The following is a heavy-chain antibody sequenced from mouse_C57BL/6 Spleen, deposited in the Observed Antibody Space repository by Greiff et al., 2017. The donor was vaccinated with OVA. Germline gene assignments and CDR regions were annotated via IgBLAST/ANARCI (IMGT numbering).Heavy chain of an antibody. D-gene: IGHD2-3*01. V-gene: IGHV1-61*01. CDR3: AREGWLPHFDV. J-gene: IGHJ1*03. CDR2: IYPSGSET. CDR1: GYTFTSYW. Sequence: QVQLQQPGAELVRPGSSVKLSCKASGYTFTSYWMDWVKQRPGQGLEWIGNIYPSGSETNYNQKFKDKATLTVDKSSSTAYMQLSSLTSEAAAVYYCAREGWLPHFDVWGTGTTVTVSS.